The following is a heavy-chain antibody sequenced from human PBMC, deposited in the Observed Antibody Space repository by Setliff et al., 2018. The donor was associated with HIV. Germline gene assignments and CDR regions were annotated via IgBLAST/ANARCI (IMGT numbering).Heavy chain of an antibody. Sequence: PSGTLSLTCTVSGGTISSGSYYWGWIRQPPGKGLEWIGSIYYSGSTYYNPSLKSRVTISVDTSKNPFSLKLSSVIAADTAVYYCARHDGTYCGGDCYLLGYFDLWGRGTLVTVSS. CDR2: IYYSGST. V-gene: IGHV4-39*01. CDR3: ARHDGTYCGGDCYLLGYFDL. D-gene: IGHD2-21*02. J-gene: IGHJ2*01. CDR1: GGTISSGSYY.